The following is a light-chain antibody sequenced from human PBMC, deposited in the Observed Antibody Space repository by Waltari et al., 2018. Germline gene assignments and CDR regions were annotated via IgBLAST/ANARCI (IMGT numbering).Light chain of an antibody. Sequence: QSVLTQPPSASGTPGQGVTISCSGSRSNIGSNTVTWYQHLPGTAPKVLIQSNNQRPSGVPDRFSCSKSGTSASLAVSGLQSEDEGDYYCATWDDSLNGVVFGGGTKLTVL. J-gene: IGLJ2*01. CDR1: RSNIGSNT. V-gene: IGLV1-44*01. CDR2: SNN. CDR3: ATWDDSLNGVV.